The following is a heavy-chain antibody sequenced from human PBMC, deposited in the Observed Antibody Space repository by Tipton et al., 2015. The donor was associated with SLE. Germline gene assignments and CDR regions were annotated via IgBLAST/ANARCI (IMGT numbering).Heavy chain of an antibody. CDR2: IYHSGST. CDR3: ARDLTYGDYLLGAFDI. J-gene: IGHJ3*02. Sequence: GLVKPSETLSLTCTISGGSISSSSYYWGWIRQPQGKGLEWIGSIYHSGSTYYNPSLKSRVTISVDTSKNQFSLKLRSVTAADTAVDYCARDLTYGDYLLGAFDIWGQGTMVTVSS. V-gene: IGHV4-39*07. D-gene: IGHD4-17*01. CDR1: GGSISSSSYY.